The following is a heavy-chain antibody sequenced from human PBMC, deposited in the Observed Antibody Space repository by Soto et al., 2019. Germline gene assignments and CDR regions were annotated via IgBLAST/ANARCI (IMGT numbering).Heavy chain of an antibody. CDR2: IVVGSGNT. CDR3: AADRGAPLNFDY. D-gene: IGHD1-26*01. Sequence: ASVKVSCKASGFTFTSSAVQWVRQARGQRLEWIGWIVVGSGNTNYAQKFQERVTITRDMSTSTAYMELSSLRSEDTAVYYCAADRGAPLNFDYWGQGTLVTVSS. V-gene: IGHV1-58*01. CDR1: GFTFTSSA. J-gene: IGHJ4*02.